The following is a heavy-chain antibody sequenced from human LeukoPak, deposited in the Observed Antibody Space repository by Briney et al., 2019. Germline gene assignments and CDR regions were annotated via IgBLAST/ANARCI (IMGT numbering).Heavy chain of an antibody. CDR1: GGSISSHY. CDR3: TRGSIAYYYMDV. D-gene: IGHD3-22*01. J-gene: IGHJ6*03. Sequence: SETLSLTCTVSGGSISSHYWSWIRQPPGKGLEWIGYIHYSGSTNYNPSLKSRVTISVDTSKNQFSLKLSSVTAADTAVYYCTRGSIAYYYMDVWGNGTTVTISS. CDR2: IHYSGST. V-gene: IGHV4-59*11.